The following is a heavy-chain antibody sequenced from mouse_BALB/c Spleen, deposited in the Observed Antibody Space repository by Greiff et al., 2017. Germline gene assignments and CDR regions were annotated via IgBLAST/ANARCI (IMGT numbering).Heavy chain of an antibody. Sequence: VQLQQSGAELAKPGASVKMSCKASGYTFTSYWMHWVKQRPGQGLEWIGYINPSTGYTEYNQKFKDKATLTADKSSSTAYMQQSSLTSEDSAVYYCARSGTDYAMDSWGQGTSVTVSS. CDR2: INPSTGYT. CDR3: ARSGTDYAMDS. CDR1: GYTFTSYW. J-gene: IGHJ4*01. V-gene: IGHV1-7*01. D-gene: IGHD4-1*01.